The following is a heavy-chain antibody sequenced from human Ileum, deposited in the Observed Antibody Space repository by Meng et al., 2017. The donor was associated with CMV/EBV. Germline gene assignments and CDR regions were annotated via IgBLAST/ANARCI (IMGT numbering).Heavy chain of an antibody. V-gene: IGHV3-15*01. CDR1: GFTFSNAW. J-gene: IGHJ6*02. CDR2: IKSKTDGGTT. Sequence: GESLKISCAASGFTFSNAWMSWVRQAPGKGLEWVGRIKSKTDGGTTDYAAPVKGRFTISRDDSKNTLYLQMNSLRAEDTAVYYCARGFATSPYYYYGMDVWGQGTTVTVSS. CDR3: ARGFATSPYYYYGMDV. D-gene: IGHD2-2*01.